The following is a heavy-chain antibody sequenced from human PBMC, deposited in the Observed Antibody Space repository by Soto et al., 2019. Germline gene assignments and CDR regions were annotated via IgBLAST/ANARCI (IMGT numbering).Heavy chain of an antibody. J-gene: IGHJ4*02. Sequence: QVRLVQSGTEVKKPGASMKLSCKASGYSFTSYAIHWVRRAPGQRLEWMGWIFAGNGDTEYSPKFQDRVTITRDTSASTTYLPLTSLGSEDTAVYYFARNVPHTGYYNHGGPGTLVTVSS. CDR3: ARNVPHTGYYNH. CDR1: GYSFTSYA. V-gene: IGHV1-3*01. CDR2: IFAGNGDT. D-gene: IGHD3-9*01.